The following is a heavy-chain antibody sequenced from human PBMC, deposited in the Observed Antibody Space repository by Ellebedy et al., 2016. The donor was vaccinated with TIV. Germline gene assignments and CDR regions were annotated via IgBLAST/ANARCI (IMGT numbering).Heavy chain of an antibody. Sequence: GESLKISXAASGFTVSSNYMSWVRQAPGKGLEWVSVIYSGGSTYYADSVKGRFTISRDNSKNTLYLQMNSLRAEDTAVYYCARDTHSSGWYRKTYYYGMDVWGQGTTVTVSS. CDR1: GFTVSSNY. J-gene: IGHJ6*02. D-gene: IGHD6-19*01. CDR2: IYSGGST. V-gene: IGHV3-53*01. CDR3: ARDTHSSGWYRKTYYYGMDV.